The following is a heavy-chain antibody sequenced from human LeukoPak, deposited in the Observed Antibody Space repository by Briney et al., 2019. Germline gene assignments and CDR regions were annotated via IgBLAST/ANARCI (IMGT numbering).Heavy chain of an antibody. CDR1: GYTFTNYE. J-gene: IGHJ6*03. CDR2: MNPNSGNT. CDR3: ARGFLEWLRGAPYYYYMDV. D-gene: IGHD3-3*01. Sequence: ASVKVSCKASGYTFTNYEINWVRQATGQGLEWMGWMNPNSGNTGYAQKFQGRVTITRNTSISTAYMELSSLRSEDTAVYYCARGFLEWLRGAPYYYYMDVWGKGTTVTVSS. V-gene: IGHV1-8*03.